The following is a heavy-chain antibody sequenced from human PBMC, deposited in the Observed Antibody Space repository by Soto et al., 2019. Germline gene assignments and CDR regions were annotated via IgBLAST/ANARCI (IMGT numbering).Heavy chain of an antibody. Sequence: KPSETLSLTCTVSGGSISSGDYYWSWIRQPPGKGLEWIGYIYYSGSTYYNPSLKSRVTISVDTSKNQFSLKLSSVTAADTAVYYCARAPLSGAHFDPWGQGTLVTVSS. D-gene: IGHD6-25*01. CDR1: GGSISSGDYY. CDR3: ARAPLSGAHFDP. CDR2: IYYSGST. J-gene: IGHJ5*02. V-gene: IGHV4-30-4*01.